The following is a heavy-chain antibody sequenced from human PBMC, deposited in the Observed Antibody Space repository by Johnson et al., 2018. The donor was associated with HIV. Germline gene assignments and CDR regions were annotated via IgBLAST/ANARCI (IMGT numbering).Heavy chain of an antibody. J-gene: IGHJ3*02. V-gene: IGHV3-73*02. D-gene: IGHD1-1*01. CDR3: AKDNWGAYAFDI. Sequence: VQLVESGGGLVQPGGSLRLSCAASGFTFSSYWMHWVRQAPGKGLVWVGRIRSKANSYATAYAASVKGRFTISRDDSKNTAYLQMNSLKTEDTAVYYCAKDNWGAYAFDIWGQGTMVTVSS. CDR2: IRSKANSYAT. CDR1: GFTFSSYW.